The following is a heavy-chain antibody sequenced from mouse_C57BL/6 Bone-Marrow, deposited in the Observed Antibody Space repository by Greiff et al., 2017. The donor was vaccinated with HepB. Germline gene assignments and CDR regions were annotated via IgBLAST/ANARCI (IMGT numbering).Heavy chain of an antibody. CDR3: TTGYGSSSYWYFEV. J-gene: IGHJ1*03. Sequence: EVKLVESGAELVRPGASVKLSCTASGFNIKDDYMHWVKQRTEQGLEWIGWIDPENGDTEYASKFQGKATITADTSSNTAYLQLSSLTSEDTAVYYCTTGYGSSSYWYFEVWGTGTTVTVSS. CDR2: IDPENGDT. D-gene: IGHD1-1*01. V-gene: IGHV14-4*01. CDR1: GFNIKDDY.